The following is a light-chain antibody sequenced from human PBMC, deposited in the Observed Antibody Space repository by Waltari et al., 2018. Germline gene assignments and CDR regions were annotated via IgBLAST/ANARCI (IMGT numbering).Light chain of an antibody. CDR1: SSNIGNKY. CDR3: XXXXXXXXXXV. Sequence: QSVLTQAPSVSAAPGQKVTISCAGSSSNIGNKYVSWYQQFPGTAPKLLIYDNDKRPSGIPDRFPPSKSGTYATLGNPGLQTGDXXXXXXXXXXXXXXXXVFGGGTKLTVL. CDR2: DND. J-gene: IGLJ3*02. V-gene: IGLV1-51*01.